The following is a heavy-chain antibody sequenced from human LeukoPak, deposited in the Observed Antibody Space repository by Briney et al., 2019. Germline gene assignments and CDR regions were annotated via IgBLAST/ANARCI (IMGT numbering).Heavy chain of an antibody. CDR2: IYSGGST. CDR1: GFTVSSNY. Sequence: GGSLRLSCAASGFTVSSNYMSWVRQAPRKGLEWVSVIYSGGSTYYADSVKGRFTISRDNSKNTLYLQMNSLRAEDTAVYYCARARIAARDYYYYGMDVWGQGTTVTVSS. J-gene: IGHJ6*02. V-gene: IGHV3-53*01. CDR3: ARARIAARDYYYYGMDV. D-gene: IGHD6-6*01.